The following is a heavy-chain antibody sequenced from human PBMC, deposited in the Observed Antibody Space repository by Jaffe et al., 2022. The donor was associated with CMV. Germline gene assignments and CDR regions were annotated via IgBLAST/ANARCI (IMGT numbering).Heavy chain of an antibody. CDR3: ARAPRGRHYSDNNSYWNFDL. CDR2: IGQDGSEK. CDR1: GFTFSSYW. Sequence: EVQLVESGGGLVQPGGSLRLSCAASGFTFSSYWMSWVRQAPGKGLEWVANIGQDGSEKYYLDSVRGRFTISRDNAKNSLYLQVNSLRAEDTAFYYCARAPRGRHYSDNNSYWNFDLWGRGTLVTVSS. V-gene: IGHV3-7*01. J-gene: IGHJ2*01. D-gene: IGHD3-22*01.